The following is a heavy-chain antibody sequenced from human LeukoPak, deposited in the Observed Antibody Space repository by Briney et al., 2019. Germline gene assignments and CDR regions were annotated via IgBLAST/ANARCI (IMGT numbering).Heavy chain of an antibody. V-gene: IGHV3-48*03. J-gene: IGHJ6*04. CDR2: ISSSGSTI. CDR3: ARGPTMKMDV. D-gene: IGHD3-22*01. Sequence: QTGGSLRLSCAASGFTFSSYEMNWVRQAPGKGLEWVSYISSSGSTIYYADSVKGRFTISRDNAKNSLYLQMNSLRAEDTAVYYCARGPTMKMDVWGKGTTVTVSS. CDR1: GFTFSSYE.